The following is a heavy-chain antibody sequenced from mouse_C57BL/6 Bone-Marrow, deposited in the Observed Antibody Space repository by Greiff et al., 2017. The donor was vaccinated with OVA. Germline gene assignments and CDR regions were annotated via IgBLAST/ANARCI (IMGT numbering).Heavy chain of an antibody. D-gene: IGHD1-1*01. CDR1: GYTFTSYW. Sequence: QVQLQQPGAELVMPGASVKLSCKASGYTFTSYWMHWVKQRPGQGLEWIGEIDPSDSYTNSTQKFKGKSTLTVDKSSSTAYMQLSSLTSEDSAVYCSARGGTTGVAPRFEMWGTGTTGTASS. CDR2: IDPSDSYT. V-gene: IGHV1-69*01. CDR3: ARGGTTGVAPRFEM. J-gene: IGHJ1*03.